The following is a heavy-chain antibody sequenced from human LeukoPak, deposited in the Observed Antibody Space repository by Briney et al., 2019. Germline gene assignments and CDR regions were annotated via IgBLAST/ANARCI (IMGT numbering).Heavy chain of an antibody. CDR1: GYTFTGYY. J-gene: IGHJ4*02. CDR2: INPNSGGT. V-gene: IGHV1-2*02. Sequence: ASMKVSCKASGYTFTGYYMHWVRQAPGQELKWMGWINPNSGGTNYAQKFQGRVTMTRDTSISTAYMELSRLRSDDTAVYYCARETGPNYFDYWGQGTLVTVSS. CDR3: ARETGPNYFDY.